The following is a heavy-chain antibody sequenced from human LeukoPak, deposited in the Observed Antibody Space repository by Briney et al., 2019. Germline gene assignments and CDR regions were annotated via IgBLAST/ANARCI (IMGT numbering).Heavy chain of an antibody. CDR2: ISGSGGST. Sequence: GGSLRLSCAASGFTFSTYALSWVRQAPSKGLEWVSGISGSGGSTYYADSVKGRFTISRDNSKNTLYLQMNSLRAEDTAVYYCAKESQVFCSGGSCYCSHWGQGTLVTVSS. CDR1: GFTFSTYA. V-gene: IGHV3-23*01. J-gene: IGHJ4*02. CDR3: AKESQVFCSGGSCYCSH. D-gene: IGHD2-15*01.